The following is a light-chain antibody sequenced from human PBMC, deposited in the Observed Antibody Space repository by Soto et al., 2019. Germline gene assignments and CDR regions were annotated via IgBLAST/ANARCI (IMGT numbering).Light chain of an antibody. J-gene: IGKJ2*01. CDR1: QSVLYSSNNKNY. CDR3: QQYYSTPQT. Sequence: DIVMTQSPDSLAVSLGERATINCKSSQSVLYSSNNKNYLAWYQQKPGQPPKLLIYWASTRESGVSDRFSGSGSGTEFTLTISSLQAEDVAVYYCQQYYSTPQTFGQGTKLEIE. CDR2: WAS. V-gene: IGKV4-1*01.